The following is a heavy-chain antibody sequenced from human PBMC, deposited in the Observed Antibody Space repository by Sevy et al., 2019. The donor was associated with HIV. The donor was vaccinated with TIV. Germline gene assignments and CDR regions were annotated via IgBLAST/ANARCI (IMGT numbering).Heavy chain of an antibody. CDR2: INQGGSEK. CDR3: ARALAAAASS. Sequence: GGSLRLSCAASGFTFSAYWMHWVRQAPGKGVEWVANINQGGSEKYYVDSVKGRFTISRANAKNSLFLQMNSLRAEDTAVYYCARALAAAASSWGQGALVTVSS. D-gene: IGHD6-13*01. V-gene: IGHV3-7*01. J-gene: IGHJ5*02. CDR1: GFTFSAYW.